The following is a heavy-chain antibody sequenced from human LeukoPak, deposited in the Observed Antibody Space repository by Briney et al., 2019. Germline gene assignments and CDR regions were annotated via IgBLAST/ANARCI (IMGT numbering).Heavy chain of an antibody. V-gene: IGHV3-48*03. Sequence: GGSLRLSCAASGFTFSSYEMNWVRQAPGKGLEWVSYISSSGSTIYYADSVKGRFTISRDNAKNSLYLQMNSLRAEDTAVYYCAKAVVPRIHDAFDIWGQGTMVTVSS. J-gene: IGHJ3*02. CDR1: GFTFSSYE. CDR2: ISSSGSTI. CDR3: AKAVVPRIHDAFDI. D-gene: IGHD2-2*01.